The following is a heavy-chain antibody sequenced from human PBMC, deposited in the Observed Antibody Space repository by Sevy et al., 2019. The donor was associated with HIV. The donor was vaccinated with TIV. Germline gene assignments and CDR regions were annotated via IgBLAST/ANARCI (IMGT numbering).Heavy chain of an antibody. CDR3: ARGLRQSGGSSYNWFDP. V-gene: IGHV3-53*01. CDR2: IYSGGST. Sequence: GGSLRLSCAASGFTVSSNYMSWVRQAPGKGLEWVSVIYSGGSTYYADSVKGRFTISRDNSKNTLYLQMNSLRAEDTAVYYCARGLRQSGGSSYNWFDPWGQGTLVTVSS. CDR1: GFTVSSNY. D-gene: IGHD2-15*01. J-gene: IGHJ5*02.